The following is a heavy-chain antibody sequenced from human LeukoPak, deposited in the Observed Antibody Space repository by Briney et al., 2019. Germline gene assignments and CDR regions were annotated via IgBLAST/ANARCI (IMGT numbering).Heavy chain of an antibody. CDR1: GGSFSGYY. D-gene: IGHD4-17*01. J-gene: IGHJ3*02. V-gene: IGHV4-34*01. CDR2: INHSGNT. CDR3: AEYGDYDAFDI. Sequence: SETLSLTCAVYGGSFSGYYWSSVRQPPGKWLEWIGEINHSGNTNYNPSLKSRVTMSVDTSKNQFSLKLSSVTAADTAVYYCAEYGDYDAFDIWGQGTMVTVSS.